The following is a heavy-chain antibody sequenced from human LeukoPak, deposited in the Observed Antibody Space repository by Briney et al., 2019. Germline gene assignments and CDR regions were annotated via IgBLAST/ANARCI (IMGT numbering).Heavy chain of an antibody. J-gene: IGHJ4*02. CDR2: ITHSGST. CDR1: GRSLSGYY. CDR3: ARGILDYDYVWGSYRLDY. D-gene: IGHD3-16*02. Sequence: SETLSLTCAVYGRSLSGYYWSWIRQPPGKGLEWIGEITHSGSTNYNPSLKSRVTISVDTSKNQFSLKLRSVTAADTAVYYCARGILDYDYVWGSYRLDYWGQGTLVTVSS. V-gene: IGHV4-34*01.